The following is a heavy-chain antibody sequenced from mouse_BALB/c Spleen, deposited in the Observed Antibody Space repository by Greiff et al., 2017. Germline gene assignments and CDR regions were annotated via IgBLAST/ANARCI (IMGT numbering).Heavy chain of an antibody. V-gene: IGHV5-17*02. CDR1: GFTFSSFG. D-gene: IGHD2-14*01. CDR2: ISSGSSTI. J-gene: IGHJ2*01. CDR3: ARSHRYDGLDY. Sequence: EVKVEESGGGLVQPGGSRKLSCAASGFTFSSFGMHWVRQAPEKGLEWVAYISSGSSTIYYIDTVKGRFTISRDNPKNTLFLQMTSLRSEDTAMYYCARSHRYDGLDYWGQGTTLTVSS.